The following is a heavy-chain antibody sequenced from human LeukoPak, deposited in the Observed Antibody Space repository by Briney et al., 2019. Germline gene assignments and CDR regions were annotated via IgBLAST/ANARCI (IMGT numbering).Heavy chain of an antibody. V-gene: IGHV4-59*01. CDR3: ARSYSSSWASFDY. CDR2: IYYSGYT. Sequence: KPSETLSLTCTVSGGSISRYYWSWIRQPPGKGLEWIGYIYYSGYTNYNPSLKSRVTISVDTSKNQFSLKLSSVTAADTAVYYCARSYSSSWASFDYWGQGTLVTVSS. CDR1: GGSISRYY. D-gene: IGHD6-13*01. J-gene: IGHJ4*02.